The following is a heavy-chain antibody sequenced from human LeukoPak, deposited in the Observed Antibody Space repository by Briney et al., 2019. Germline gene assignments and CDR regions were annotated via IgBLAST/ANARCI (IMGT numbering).Heavy chain of an antibody. CDR1: GYSISSGYY. D-gene: IGHD3-10*01. CDR3: ARDLNYYASGNVFDY. Sequence: SETLSLTCTVSGYSISSGYYWGWIRQPPGKGLECVGNIHHSGSTYYNPSLKSRVTISVDTSKNQFSLKLSSVTAADTAVYYCARDLNYYASGNVFDYWGQGTLVTVSS. V-gene: IGHV4-38-2*02. J-gene: IGHJ4*02. CDR2: IHHSGST.